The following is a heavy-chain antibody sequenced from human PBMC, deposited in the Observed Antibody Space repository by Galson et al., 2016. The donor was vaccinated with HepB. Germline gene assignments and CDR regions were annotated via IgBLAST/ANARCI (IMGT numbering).Heavy chain of an antibody. J-gene: IGHJ5*01. Sequence: SETLSLTCTVSGGSIGNQYWSWIRQSPGKGLEWIGYVYHSGTTNYNPSLESRVTMSVDTSTNQIFLNLRSVTAADTAVYYCARDKGVAVALRWFEYWGQGTLVTVSS. CDR2: VYHSGTT. CDR3: ARDKGVAVALRWFEY. CDR1: GGSIGNQY. D-gene: IGHD6-19*01. V-gene: IGHV4-59*11.